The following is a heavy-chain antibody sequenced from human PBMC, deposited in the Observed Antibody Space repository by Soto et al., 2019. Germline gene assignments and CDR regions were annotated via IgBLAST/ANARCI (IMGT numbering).Heavy chain of an antibody. D-gene: IGHD4-17*01. CDR1: GGTFSSYA. CDR2: IIPIFGTA. J-gene: IGHJ4*02. V-gene: IGHV1-69*12. Sequence: QVQLVQSGAEVKKPGSSVKVSCKASGGTFSSYAISWVRQAPGQGLEWMGGIIPIFGTANYAQKFQGRVTSGGDESTSTADMELSSLRSDDTAVYYCAREGMTTVIPFEYWGQGTLVTVSS. CDR3: AREGMTTVIPFEY.